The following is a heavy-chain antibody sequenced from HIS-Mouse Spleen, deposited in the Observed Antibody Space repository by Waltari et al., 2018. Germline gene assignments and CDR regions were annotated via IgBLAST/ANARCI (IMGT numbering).Heavy chain of an antibody. V-gene: IGHV4-39*07. J-gene: IGHJ2*01. D-gene: IGHD6-13*01. Sequence: QLQLQESGPGLAKPSETLSLTCTVSGASISSSCYYWCWIRQPPGKGLEWIGSIYYSGSTYYNPSLKSRVTISVDTSKNQFSLKLSSVTAADTAVYYCAREIPYSSSWYDWYFDLWGRGTLVTVSS. CDR3: AREIPYSSSWYDWYFDL. CDR2: IYYSGST. CDR1: GASISSSCYY.